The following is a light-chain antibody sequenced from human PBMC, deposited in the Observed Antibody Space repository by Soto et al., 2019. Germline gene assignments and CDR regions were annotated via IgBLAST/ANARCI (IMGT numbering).Light chain of an antibody. Sequence: QAVVTQEPSLTVSPGVTVTLIWASNNGSVTSAYYPNWFQQKPGQAPRAQIYSTTNKQSWTPARFSGYLLGCKAALTLSVVQPEDEAEYYCLLYSGGTLLFGGGNKLNV. CDR2: STT. CDR1: NGSVTSAYY. CDR3: LLYSGGTLL. V-gene: IGLV7-43*01. J-gene: IGLJ3*02.